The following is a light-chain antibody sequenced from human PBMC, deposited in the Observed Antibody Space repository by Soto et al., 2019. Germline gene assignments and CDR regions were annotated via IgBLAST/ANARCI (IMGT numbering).Light chain of an antibody. CDR3: QQYNTYLA. CDR2: AES. J-gene: IGKJ1*01. Sequence: DIQLTQSPSFLSASVGDRVTITCRASQGIAGSLAWYQQKPGKPPKLLIYAESTLQSGVPSRFSGSGSGTRGTLTISSLQPEDFATYYCQQYNTYLAFGQGTKVDIK. CDR1: QGIAGS. V-gene: IGKV1-9*01.